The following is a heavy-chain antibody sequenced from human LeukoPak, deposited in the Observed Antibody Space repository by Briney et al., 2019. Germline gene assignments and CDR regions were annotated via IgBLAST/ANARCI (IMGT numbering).Heavy chain of an antibody. Sequence: PSETPSLTCTVSGGSISSSSYYWGWIRQPPGKGLEWIGSIYYSGSTYYNPSLKSRVTISVDTSKNQFSLKLSSVTAADTAVYYCARGIRYSSSSLDYWGQGTLVTVSS. V-gene: IGHV4-39*01. CDR2: IYYSGST. CDR1: GGSISSSSYY. CDR3: ARGIRYSSSSLDY. D-gene: IGHD6-13*01. J-gene: IGHJ4*02.